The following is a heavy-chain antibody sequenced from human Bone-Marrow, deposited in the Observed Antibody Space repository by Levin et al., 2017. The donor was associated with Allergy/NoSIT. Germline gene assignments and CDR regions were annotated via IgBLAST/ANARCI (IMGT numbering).Heavy chain of an antibody. CDR3: AKTAKYYDFWSGYDELNYFDY. CDR1: GFTFSSYG. Sequence: GGSLRLSCAASGFTFSSYGMHWVRQAPGKGLEWVAVISYDGSNKYYADSVKGRFTISRDNSKNTLYLQMNSLRAEDTAVYYCAKTAKYYDFWSGYDELNYFDYWGQGTLVTVSS. J-gene: IGHJ4*02. V-gene: IGHV3-30*18. CDR2: ISYDGSNK. D-gene: IGHD3-3*01.